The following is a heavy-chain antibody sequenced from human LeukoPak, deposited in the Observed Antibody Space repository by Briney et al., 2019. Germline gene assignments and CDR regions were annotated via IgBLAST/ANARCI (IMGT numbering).Heavy chain of an antibody. J-gene: IGHJ4*02. CDR3: ALPVTTLGDF. V-gene: IGHV3-7*01. CDR1: GFDFSSYW. D-gene: IGHD4-17*01. CDR2: IKPDGTMK. Sequence: GGSLRLSCVASGFDFSSYWMTWVRQAPGKGLEWVANIKPDGTMKHYVDSVKGRFTISRDNFWNSLYLQMDSLTADDTGVYYCALPVTTLGDFWGQGTLVSVSS.